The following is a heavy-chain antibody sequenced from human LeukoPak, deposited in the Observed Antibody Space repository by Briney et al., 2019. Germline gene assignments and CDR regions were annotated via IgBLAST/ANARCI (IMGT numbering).Heavy chain of an antibody. CDR3: ARAGYSFEFDP. Sequence: ASVKVSCKASGYTFTGYYMHWVRQAPGQGLEWMGWINPNSGNTGYAQKFQGRVTMTRNTSISTAYMELSSLRSEDTAVYYCARAGYSFEFDPWGQGTLVTVSS. J-gene: IGHJ5*02. V-gene: IGHV1-8*02. CDR2: INPNSGNT. D-gene: IGHD5-18*01. CDR1: GYTFTGYY.